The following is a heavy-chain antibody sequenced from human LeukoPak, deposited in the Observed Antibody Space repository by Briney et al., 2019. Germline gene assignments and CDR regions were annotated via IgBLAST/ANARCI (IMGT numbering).Heavy chain of an antibody. D-gene: IGHD4/OR15-4a*01. CDR1: GGSISSSNW. J-gene: IGHJ4*02. CDR3: ARHGGNYDFDY. V-gene: IGHV4-4*02. CDR2: IYYSGST. Sequence: SGTLSLTCGVSGGSISSSNWWSWVRQPPGKGLEWIGSIYYSGSTYYNPSLKSRVTISVDTSKNQFSLKLTSVTAADTAVYYCARHGGNYDFDYWGQGTLVTVSS.